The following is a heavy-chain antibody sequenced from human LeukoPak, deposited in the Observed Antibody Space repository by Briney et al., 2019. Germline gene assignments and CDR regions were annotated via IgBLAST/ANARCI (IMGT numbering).Heavy chain of an antibody. V-gene: IGHV4-59*01. Sequence: PSETLSLTCTVSGGSISSYYWSWIRQPPGKGLEWIGNIYYSGSTYYNPSLKSRVTISVDTSKNQFSLKLSSVTAADTAVYYCARVYPYYYYYMDVWGKGTTVTVSS. J-gene: IGHJ6*03. CDR2: IYYSGST. CDR3: ARVYPYYYYYMDV. CDR1: GGSISSYY.